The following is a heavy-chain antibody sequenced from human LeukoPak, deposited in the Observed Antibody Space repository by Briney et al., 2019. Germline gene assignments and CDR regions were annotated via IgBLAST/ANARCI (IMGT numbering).Heavy chain of an antibody. CDR3: AKTYRVYYFDY. CDR1: GFTFSNAW. Sequence: GGSLRLSCAASGFTFSNAWMNWVRQAPGKGLEWVSAISGSGGSTYYADSVKGRFTISRDNSKNTLYLQMNSLRAEDTAVYYCAKTYRVYYFDYWGQGTLVTVSS. D-gene: IGHD6-13*01. V-gene: IGHV3-23*01. CDR2: ISGSGGST. J-gene: IGHJ4*02.